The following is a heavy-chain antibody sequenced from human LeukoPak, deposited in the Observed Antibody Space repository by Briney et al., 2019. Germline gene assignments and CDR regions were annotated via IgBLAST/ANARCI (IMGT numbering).Heavy chain of an antibody. CDR1: GGSISSGDYY. V-gene: IGHV4-30-4*01. J-gene: IGHJ4*02. Sequence: SETLSLTCTVSGGSISSGDYYWSWIRQPPGKGLEWIGYIYYSGSTYYNPSLKSRVTISVDTSKNQFSLKLSSVTAADTAVYYCARGRHAGVPAFFDYWGQGTLATVSS. D-gene: IGHD2-2*01. CDR2: IYYSGST. CDR3: ARGRHAGVPAFFDY.